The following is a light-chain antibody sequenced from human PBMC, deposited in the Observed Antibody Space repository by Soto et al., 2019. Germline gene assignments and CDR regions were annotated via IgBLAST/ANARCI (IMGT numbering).Light chain of an antibody. CDR2: WAS. CDR3: QQYYSTPPS. CDR1: QSVLYSSNNENY. V-gene: IGKV4-1*01. Sequence: DIVMTQSPDSLAVSLGERATINCKSSQSVLYSSNNENYLAWYQQKFGQPPKLLIYWASTRESGVPDRFSGSGSGTDFTLTISSLQAEDVAVYYCQQYYSTPPSFGQGTKLEIK. J-gene: IGKJ2*01.